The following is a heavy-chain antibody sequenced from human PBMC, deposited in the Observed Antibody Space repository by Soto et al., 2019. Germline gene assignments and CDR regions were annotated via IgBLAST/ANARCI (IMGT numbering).Heavy chain of an antibody. CDR2: VSGSGGST. Sequence: EVQLLESGGGLVQPGGSLRLSCAASGFTFSSYAMSWVRQAPGKGLEWVSAVSGSGGSTYYADSVKGRFTISRDNSKNTLYLQMNGLRAEDTAVYYCAKPGLLWFGELLRYFDYWGQGTLVTVSS. CDR1: GFTFSSYA. J-gene: IGHJ4*02. CDR3: AKPGLLWFGELLRYFDY. V-gene: IGHV3-23*01. D-gene: IGHD3-10*01.